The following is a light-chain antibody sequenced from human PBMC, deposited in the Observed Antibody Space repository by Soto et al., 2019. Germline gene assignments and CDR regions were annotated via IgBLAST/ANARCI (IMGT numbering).Light chain of an antibody. CDR1: NSDVGGYNY. Sequence: QSVLTQPGSVSGSPGQSITISCTGSNSDVGGYNYVSWYQQYPGKPPKLMIYDASNRPSGVSHRFSGSKSGYTASLTISGLQAEDEAHYYCISYTSSSTRVVFGGGTKVTVL. V-gene: IGLV2-14*03. CDR3: ISYTSSSTRVV. J-gene: IGLJ2*01. CDR2: DAS.